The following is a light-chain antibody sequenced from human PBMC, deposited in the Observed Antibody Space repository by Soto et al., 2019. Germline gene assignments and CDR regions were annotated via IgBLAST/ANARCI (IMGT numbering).Light chain of an antibody. V-gene: IGLV2-8*01. J-gene: IGLJ2*01. CDR1: SSDVGGSNS. CDR3: SSYAGSNNRV. CDR2: EVS. Sequence: QSVLTQPASVSGSPGQSIAISCTGTSSDVGGSNSVSWYQQHPGKAPKLMIYEVSKRPSGVPDRFSGSKSGNTASLTVSGLQAEDEADYYCSSYAGSNNRVFGGGTKLTVL.